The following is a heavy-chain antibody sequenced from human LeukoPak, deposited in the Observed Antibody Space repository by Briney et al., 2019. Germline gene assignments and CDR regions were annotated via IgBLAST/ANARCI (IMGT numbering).Heavy chain of an antibody. D-gene: IGHD5-24*01. CDR3: ALQETATRYFQH. J-gene: IGHJ1*01. V-gene: IGHV3-21*01. CDR2: IGSSGNYI. Sequence: GGSLRLSCAASGFTFSSYSMNWVRQAPGKGLEWVSSIGSSGNYIYYADSVKGRFTISRDNAKNSLYLQMNSLRAEDTAVYYCALQETATRYFQHWGQGTLVTVSS. CDR1: GFTFSSYS.